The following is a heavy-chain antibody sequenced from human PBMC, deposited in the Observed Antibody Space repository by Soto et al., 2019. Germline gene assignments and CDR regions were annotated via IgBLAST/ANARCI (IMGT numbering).Heavy chain of an antibody. Sequence: QVQLQESGPGLVKPSETLSLTCTVSGGSISSYYWSWIRQPPGKGLEWIGYIYYSGSTNYNPSLTSRITISVDTSKNQFSLKLSSVTAADTAVYYCARLGLSGYDRYFDYWGQGTLVTVSS. J-gene: IGHJ4*02. D-gene: IGHD5-12*01. CDR2: IYYSGST. V-gene: IGHV4-59*08. CDR3: ARLGLSGYDRYFDY. CDR1: GGSISSYY.